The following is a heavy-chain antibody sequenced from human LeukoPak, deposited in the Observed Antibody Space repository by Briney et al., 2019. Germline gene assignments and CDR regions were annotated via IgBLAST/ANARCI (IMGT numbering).Heavy chain of an antibody. CDR3: TLYCGSSSCFGPLAEYFQH. J-gene: IGHJ1*01. CDR2: ISGSGGST. Sequence: GGSLRLSCAASGFTFSSYAMSWVRQAPGKGLEWVSAISGSGGSTYYADSVKGRFTISRDNSKNTLYLQMNSLRAEDTAVYYCTLYCGSSSCFGPLAEYFQHWGQGTLVTVSS. V-gene: IGHV3-23*01. D-gene: IGHD2-2*01. CDR1: GFTFSSYA.